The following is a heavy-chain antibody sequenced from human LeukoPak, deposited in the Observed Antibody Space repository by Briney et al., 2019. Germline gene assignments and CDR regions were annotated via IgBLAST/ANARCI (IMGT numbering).Heavy chain of an antibody. V-gene: IGHV3-30*02. CDR2: LRFHGTNK. CDR3: AKSRGYSSSDAFDI. J-gene: IGHJ3*02. CDR1: GFTFSDFG. Sequence: PGGSLRLSCAASGFTFSDFGIHWVRQAPGKGLEWVALLRFHGTNKFYADSVKGRFTISRDNSKNTLYLQMNSLRAEDTAVYYCAKSRGYSSSDAFDIWGQGTMVTVSS. D-gene: IGHD6-6*01.